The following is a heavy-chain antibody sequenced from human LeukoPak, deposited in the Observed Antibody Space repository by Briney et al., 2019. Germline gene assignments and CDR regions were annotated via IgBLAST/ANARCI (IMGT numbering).Heavy chain of an antibody. Sequence: SETLSLTCTASGGSVSSGSYYWSWIRQPPGKGLEWIGYIYYSGSTNYNPSLKSRVTISVDTSKNQFSLKLSSVTAADTAVYYCARKIAVAGGGFDPWGQGTLVTVSS. J-gene: IGHJ5*02. D-gene: IGHD6-19*01. CDR1: GGSVSSGSYY. CDR2: IYYSGST. CDR3: ARKIAVAGGGFDP. V-gene: IGHV4-61*01.